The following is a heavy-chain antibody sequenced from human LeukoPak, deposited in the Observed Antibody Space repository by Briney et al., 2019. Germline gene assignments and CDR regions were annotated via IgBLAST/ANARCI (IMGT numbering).Heavy chain of an antibody. V-gene: IGHV3-9*01. CDR1: GFTFSNAW. Sequence: GGSLRLSCAASGFTFSNAWMSWVRQAPGKGLEWVSGISWNSGSIGYADSVKGRFTISRDNAKNSLYLQMNSLRAEDTALYYCAKDTGDTMITGDAFDIWGQGTMVTVSS. CDR3: AKDTGDTMITGDAFDI. D-gene: IGHD3-22*01. CDR2: ISWNSGSI. J-gene: IGHJ3*02.